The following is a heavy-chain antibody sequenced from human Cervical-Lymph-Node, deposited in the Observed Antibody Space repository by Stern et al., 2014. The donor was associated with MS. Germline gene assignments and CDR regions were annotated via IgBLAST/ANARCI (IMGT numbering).Heavy chain of an antibody. D-gene: IGHD2-15*01. CDR1: GYSFTTYW. Sequence: EVQLVESGAEVKKSGESLTISCKGSGYSFTTYWIGWVRQMPGKGLEYMGIFYPGDSDTRYSPSFQGQVTISFAASISTAFLHWSSLKASDTATYYCARSPSGVSDPHYFDSWGQGTLVTVSS. J-gene: IGHJ4*02. V-gene: IGHV5-51*01. CDR3: ARSPSGVSDPHYFDS. CDR2: FYPGDSDT.